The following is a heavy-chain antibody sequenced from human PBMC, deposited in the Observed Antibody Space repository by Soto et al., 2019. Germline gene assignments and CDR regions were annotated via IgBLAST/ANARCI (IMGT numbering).Heavy chain of an antibody. CDR3: ARDSGGDEQWLLRRPRRGYFDY. CDR1: GDSVSSNSAA. J-gene: IGHJ4*02. D-gene: IGHD6-19*01. CDR2: TYYRSKWYN. V-gene: IGHV6-1*01. Sequence: KQSQTLSLTCAISGDSVSSNSAAWNWIRQSPSRGLEWLGRTYYRSKWYNDYAVSVKSRITINPDTSKNQFSLQLNSVTPEDTAVYYCARDSGGDEQWLLRRPRRGYFDYWGQGTLVTVSS.